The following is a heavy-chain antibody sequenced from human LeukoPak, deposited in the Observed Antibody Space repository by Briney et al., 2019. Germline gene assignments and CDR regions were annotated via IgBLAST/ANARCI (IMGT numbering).Heavy chain of an antibody. J-gene: IGHJ4*02. CDR1: GGSISSGGYY. CDR3: ASAGGWFREPLDY. CDR2: IYYSGST. Sequence: SETLSLTCTVSGGSISSGGYYWRWIRQHPGKGLEWIGHIYYSGSTYYNPSLKSRGIISVETSKNQFSLKLSSVTAADTAVYYCASAGGWFREPLDYWGQGTLVTVSS. D-gene: IGHD3-10*01. V-gene: IGHV4-31*03.